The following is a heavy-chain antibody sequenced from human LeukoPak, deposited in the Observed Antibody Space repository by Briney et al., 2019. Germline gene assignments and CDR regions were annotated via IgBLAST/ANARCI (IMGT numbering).Heavy chain of an antibody. CDR1: GFTFSSYS. CDR3: AKDGVPSRWFGRNYFDY. CDR2: ISSSSSYI. Sequence: PGGSLRLSCAASGFTFSSYSMNWVRQAPGKGLEWVSSISSSSSYIYYADSMKGRFTISRDNYKNTLYLKMNNLRAEDTAVYYCAKDGVPSRWFGRNYFDYWGQGTLVTVSS. J-gene: IGHJ4*02. D-gene: IGHD3-10*01. V-gene: IGHV3-21*01.